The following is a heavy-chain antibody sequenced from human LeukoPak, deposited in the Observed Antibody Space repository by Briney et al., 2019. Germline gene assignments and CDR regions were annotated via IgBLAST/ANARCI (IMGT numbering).Heavy chain of an antibody. Sequence: GGSLRLSCTASGFTFGDYAMSWVRQAPGKGLEWVGFIRSKAYGGTTEYAASVKGRSTISRDDSKSIAYLQMNSLKTEDTAVYYCTRCPHQYSSGWYAHWGQGTLVTVSS. D-gene: IGHD6-19*01. CDR1: GFTFGDYA. CDR2: IRSKAYGGTT. CDR3: TRCPHQYSSGWYAH. V-gene: IGHV3-49*04. J-gene: IGHJ4*02.